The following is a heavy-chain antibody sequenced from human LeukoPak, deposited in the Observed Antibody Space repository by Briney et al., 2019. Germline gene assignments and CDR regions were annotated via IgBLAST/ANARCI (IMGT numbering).Heavy chain of an antibody. CDR1: GFIFSSYA. D-gene: IGHD3-3*01. CDR3: AKDVGDFWRPLDD. J-gene: IGHJ4*02. Sequence: PGGSLRLSCAASGFIFSSYAMSWVRQAPGKGLEWVSAIKGSGGNTYYADSVKGRFTISRDNSKNTLYLQMSSLRAEDTALYYCAKDVGDFWRPLDDWGQGTLVTVSS. V-gene: IGHV3-23*01. CDR2: IKGSGGNT.